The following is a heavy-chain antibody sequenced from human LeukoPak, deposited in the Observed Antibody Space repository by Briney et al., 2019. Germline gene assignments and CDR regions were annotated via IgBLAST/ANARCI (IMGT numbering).Heavy chain of an antibody. CDR1: GGSISNYY. Sequence: SETLSLTCTVSGGSISNYYWSWIRQPAGKGLEWIGRIYAGGTASYNPSLKSRVTMSADMSKNQLSLKLTSVTAADTAVYYCASSSWYEDYFDYWGQGTLVTVSS. J-gene: IGHJ4*02. CDR3: ASSSWYEDYFDY. D-gene: IGHD6-13*01. V-gene: IGHV4-4*07. CDR2: IYAGGTA.